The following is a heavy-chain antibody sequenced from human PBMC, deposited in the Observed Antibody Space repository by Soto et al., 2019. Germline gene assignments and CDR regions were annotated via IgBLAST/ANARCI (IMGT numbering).Heavy chain of an antibody. Sequence: GGSLRLSCAASGFTFSNAWMSWVRQAPGKGLEWVGRIKSKTDGGTTDYAAPVKGRFTISRDDSKNTLYLQMNSLKTEDTAVYYCTTESTVTTFWFDPWGQGTLVTVSS. J-gene: IGHJ5*02. CDR3: TTESTVTTFWFDP. CDR1: GFTFSNAW. CDR2: IKSKTDGGTT. V-gene: IGHV3-15*01. D-gene: IGHD4-17*01.